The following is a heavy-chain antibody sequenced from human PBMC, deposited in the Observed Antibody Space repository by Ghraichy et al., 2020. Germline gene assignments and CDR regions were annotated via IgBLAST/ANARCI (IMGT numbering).Heavy chain of an antibody. Sequence: ASVKVSCKASGYTFTAYHIHWVRQAPGQGLEWMGWINPNSGGAKYAQKFQGRVTMTRDTSTTSAYMELSRVKSDDTAVYYCARLRLDYGDQDDVPVKFWGQGALVPDSS. CDR2: INPNSGGA. CDR3: ARLRLDYGDQDDVPVKF. J-gene: IGHJ4*02. V-gene: IGHV1-2*02. D-gene: IGHD4-17*01. CDR1: GYTFTAYH.